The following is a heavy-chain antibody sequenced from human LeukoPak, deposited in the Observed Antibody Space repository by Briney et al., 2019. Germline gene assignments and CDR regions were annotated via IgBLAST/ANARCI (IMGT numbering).Heavy chain of an antibody. CDR1: GYTFTGYY. V-gene: IGHV1-2*02. Sequence: ASVKVFCKASGYTFTGYYMHWVRQAPGQGLEWMGWINPNSGGTNYAQKFQGRVTMTRDTSISTAYMELSRLRSDDTAVYYCARDNDSGLPLWFGEFDPWGQGTLVTVSS. CDR3: ARDNDSGLPLWFGEFDP. D-gene: IGHD3-10*01. CDR2: INPNSGGT. J-gene: IGHJ5*02.